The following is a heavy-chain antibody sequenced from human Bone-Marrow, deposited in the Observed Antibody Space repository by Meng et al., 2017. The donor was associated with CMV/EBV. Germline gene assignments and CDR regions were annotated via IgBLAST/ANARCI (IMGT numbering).Heavy chain of an antibody. CDR3: AKGAADIVVVPAAINYFDY. Sequence: GESLKISCAASGFTFSSYGIHLVRQAPGKGLEWVAFIRYDGSNKYYADSVKGRFTISRDNSKNTLYLQMNSLRAEDTAVYYCAKGAADIVVVPAAINYFDYWGQGTLVTVSS. CDR2: IRYDGSNK. J-gene: IGHJ4*02. CDR1: GFTFSSYG. D-gene: IGHD2-2*02. V-gene: IGHV3-30*02.